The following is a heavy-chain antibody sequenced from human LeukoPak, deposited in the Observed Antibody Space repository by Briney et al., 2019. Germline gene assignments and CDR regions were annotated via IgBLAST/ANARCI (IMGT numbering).Heavy chain of an antibody. V-gene: IGHV1-2*02. CDR1: GYTFTGYY. J-gene: IGHJ4*02. Sequence: ASVKVSCKASGYTFTGYYMHWVRQAPGQGLEWMGWINPNSGGTNYAQKLQGRVTMTTDTSTSTAYMELRSLRSDDTAVYYCGREGGGVTVTAYDYWGQGTLVTVSS. CDR3: GREGGGVTVTAYDY. D-gene: IGHD4-17*01. CDR2: INPNSGGT.